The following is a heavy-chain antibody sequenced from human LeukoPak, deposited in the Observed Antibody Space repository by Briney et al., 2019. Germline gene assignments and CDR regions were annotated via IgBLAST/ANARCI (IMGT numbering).Heavy chain of an antibody. CDR1: GGSISSYY. D-gene: IGHD1-14*01. J-gene: IGHJ4*02. CDR3: ARGPPTGGFDY. Sequence: SETLSLTCTVSGGSISSYYWSWIRQPPGKGLEWIGYIYYSGGTNYNPSLKSRVTISVHTSKNQFSLKLSSVTAADTAVYYCARGPPTGGFDYWGQGTLVTVSS. V-gene: IGHV4-59*01. CDR2: IYYSGGT.